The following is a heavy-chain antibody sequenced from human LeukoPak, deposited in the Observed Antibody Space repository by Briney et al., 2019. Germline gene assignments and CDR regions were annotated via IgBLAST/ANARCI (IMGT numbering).Heavy chain of an antibody. CDR3: ARSLISAVIGMDV. CDR2: ISGGSTYT. Sequence: GGSLRLSCAGSGFTFKDYYLNWIRQAPGKVLEWVSYISGGSTYTNYANSVKGRFTISRDNARNSLFLQMNSLTAEDTAIYYCARSLISAVIGMDVWGQGTAVTVSS. CDR1: GFTFKDYY. J-gene: IGHJ6*02. D-gene: IGHD3-3*01. V-gene: IGHV3-11*06.